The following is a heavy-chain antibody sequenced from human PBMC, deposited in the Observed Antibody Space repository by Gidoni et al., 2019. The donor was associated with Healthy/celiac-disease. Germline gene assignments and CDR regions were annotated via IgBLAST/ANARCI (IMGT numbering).Heavy chain of an antibody. CDR1: GGSFSVYY. J-gene: IGHJ4*02. V-gene: IGHV4-34*01. CDR3: ARGLYYDYVWGSYRYPFDY. CDR2: INHSGST. D-gene: IGHD3-16*02. Sequence: QVQLQQWGAGLLKPSETLSLTCAVYGGSFSVYYWSWIRQPPGKGLEWIGEINHSGSTNYNPSLKSRVTISVDTSKNQFSLKLSSVTAADTAVYYCARGLYYDYVWGSYRYPFDYWGQGTLVTVSS.